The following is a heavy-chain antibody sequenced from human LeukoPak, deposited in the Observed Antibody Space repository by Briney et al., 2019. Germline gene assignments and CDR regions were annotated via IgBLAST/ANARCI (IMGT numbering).Heavy chain of an antibody. CDR2: IIPIFGTA. CDR3: ARDQHLNYYDSSGYTTELDY. V-gene: IGHV1-69*13. D-gene: IGHD3-22*01. J-gene: IGHJ4*02. CDR1: GGTFSSYA. Sequence: ASVKVSCKASGGTFSSYAISWVRQAPGQGLEWMGGIIPIFGTANYAQKFQGRVTITADESTSTAYMELSSLRSEDTAVYYCARDQHLNYYDSSGYTTELDYWGQGTLVTVSS.